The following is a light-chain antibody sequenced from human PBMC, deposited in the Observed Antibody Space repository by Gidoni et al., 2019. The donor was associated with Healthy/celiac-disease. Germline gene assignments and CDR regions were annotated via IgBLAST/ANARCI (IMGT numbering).Light chain of an antibody. V-gene: IGLV1-44*01. CDR2: SNN. CDR3: AAWDDSLNGYWV. J-gene: IGLJ3*02. Sequence: QPVLTPPPSASGTPGQRVTISCSGSSPNIGSNTVNWYQQPPGTAPKLLIYSNNQRPSGVPDRFPGSKSGTSASLAISGLQSEDEADYYCAAWDDSLNGYWVFGGGTKLTVL. CDR1: SPNIGSNT.